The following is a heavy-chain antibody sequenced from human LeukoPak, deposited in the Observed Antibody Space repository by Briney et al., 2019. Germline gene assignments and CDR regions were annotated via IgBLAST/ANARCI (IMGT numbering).Heavy chain of an antibody. V-gene: IGHV3-23*01. CDR3: AKVAQEALGSLDY. D-gene: IGHD1-26*01. Sequence: GGSLRLSCAASGFTFSSYAMTWVRQAPGKGLEWVSAISGGDGSTYYVDSVKGRFTISRDNSKNTLYLQMNSLRAEDTAVYYCAKVAQEALGSLDYWGQGTLVTVSS. CDR1: GFTFSSYA. J-gene: IGHJ4*02. CDR2: ISGGDGST.